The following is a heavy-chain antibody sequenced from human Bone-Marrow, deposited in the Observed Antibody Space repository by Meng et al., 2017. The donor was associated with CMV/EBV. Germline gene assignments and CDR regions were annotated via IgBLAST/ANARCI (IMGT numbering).Heavy chain of an antibody. CDR3: VRGLRNYGMDV. Sequence: SETLSLTCTVSGGSISSSSYYWGWIRQPPGKGLEWIGSIYYSGSTYYNPSLKSRVTISVDTSKNQFSLKLSSVTAADTAVYYCVRGLRNYGMDVWGQGTTVTVSS. CDR1: GGSISSSSYY. CDR2: IYYSGST. J-gene: IGHJ6*02. V-gene: IGHV4-39*07.